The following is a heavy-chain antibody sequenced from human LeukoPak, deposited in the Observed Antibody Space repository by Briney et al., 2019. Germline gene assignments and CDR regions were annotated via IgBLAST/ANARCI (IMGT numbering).Heavy chain of an antibody. CDR1: GGSISGNSYY. Sequence: PSETLSLTCTVSGGSISGNSYYWGWIRQPPGKGLEWIGTIYYSGTTYYNPSLKSRVTISVDTSKNQFSLKLSSVTAADTAVYYCARMYRYPPTLRAGPFDYWGQGTLVTVSS. V-gene: IGHV4-39*07. D-gene: IGHD1-26*01. CDR2: IYYSGTT. CDR3: ARMYRYPPTLRAGPFDY. J-gene: IGHJ4*02.